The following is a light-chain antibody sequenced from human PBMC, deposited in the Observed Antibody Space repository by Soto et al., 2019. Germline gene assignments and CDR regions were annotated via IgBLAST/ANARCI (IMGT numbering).Light chain of an antibody. CDR1: QGINNY. V-gene: IGKV1-5*03. Sequence: DIQMTQSPFSLSASVGDRVTISCRASQGINNYLAWYQQKPGKAPKLLIYKASTLKSGVPSRFSGSGSGTEFTLTISSLQPDDFATYYCQHYNSYSEAFGQGTKV. CDR2: KAS. CDR3: QHYNSYSEA. J-gene: IGKJ1*01.